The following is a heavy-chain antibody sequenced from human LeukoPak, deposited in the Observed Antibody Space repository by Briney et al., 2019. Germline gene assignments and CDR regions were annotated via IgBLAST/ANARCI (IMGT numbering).Heavy chain of an antibody. J-gene: IGHJ4*02. Sequence: PGGSLRLSCAASGFTFSSYAMSWVRQAPGKGLEWVSAISGSGGSTYYADSVKGRFTISRDNSKNTLYLQMNSLRAEDTAVYYCAKSRSGSCYWDTDYWGQGTLVTVSS. CDR3: AKSRSGSCYWDTDY. CDR1: GFTFSSYA. D-gene: IGHD1-26*01. CDR2: ISGSGGST. V-gene: IGHV3-23*01.